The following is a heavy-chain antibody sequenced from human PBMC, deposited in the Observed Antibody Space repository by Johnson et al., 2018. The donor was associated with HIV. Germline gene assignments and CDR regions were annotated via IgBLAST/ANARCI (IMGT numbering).Heavy chain of an antibody. CDR3: AKVGATVVTPRGEAFDI. CDR2: ISYDGSTK. D-gene: IGHD4-23*01. CDR1: GFTFSSYA. J-gene: IGHJ3*02. V-gene: IGHV3-30*04. Sequence: QVQLVESGGGLVQPGGSLRLSCAASGFTFSSYAMHWVRQAPGKGLEWVAVISYDGSTKYYGDSVTGRFTISRENSKNTLYLQMNSLRAEDTAVYYCAKVGATVVTPRGEAFDIWGQGAMVTVSS.